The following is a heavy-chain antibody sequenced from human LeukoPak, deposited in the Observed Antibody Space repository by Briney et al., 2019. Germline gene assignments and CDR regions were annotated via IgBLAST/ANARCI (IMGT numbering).Heavy chain of an antibody. J-gene: IGHJ3*02. CDR1: GFTFSSYA. V-gene: IGHV3-30*04. CDR2: ISYDGSNK. CDR3: ARMIPRSREYSSSWYGLEGAFDI. Sequence: PGGSPRLSCAASGFTFSSYAMHWVRQAPGKGLEWVAVISYDGSNKYYADSVKGRFTISRDNSKNTLYLQMNSLRAEDTAVYYCARMIPRSREYSSSWYGLEGAFDIWGQGTMVTVSS. D-gene: IGHD6-13*01.